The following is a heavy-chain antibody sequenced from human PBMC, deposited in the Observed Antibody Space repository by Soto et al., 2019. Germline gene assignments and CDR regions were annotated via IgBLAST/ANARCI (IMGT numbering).Heavy chain of an antibody. CDR1: VFSLSTSGVG. V-gene: IGHV2-5*01. Sequence: SGPTLVNPTQTLTLTCTFSVFSLSTSGVGVGGIRQPPGKALEWLALIYWNDDKRYSPSLKSRLTITKDTSKNQVVLTMTHMDTVDTDTYYCAQRRGAKWLHCRSAFDIWGQGTMVTVSS. J-gene: IGHJ3*02. CDR3: AQRRGAKWLHCRSAFDI. CDR2: IYWNDDK. D-gene: IGHD5-12*01.